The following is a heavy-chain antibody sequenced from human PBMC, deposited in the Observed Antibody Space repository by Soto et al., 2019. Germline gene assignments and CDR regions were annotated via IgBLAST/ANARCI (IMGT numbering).Heavy chain of an antibody. V-gene: IGHV3-30-3*01. CDR3: ARERRRQNHIYYSYRMDV. D-gene: IGHD2-21*01. J-gene: IGHJ6*02. CDR2: ISYDGSNK. Sequence: VGSLRLSCAASGFTFSSYAMHWVRQAPGKGLEWVAVISYDGSNKYYADSVKGRFTISRDNSKNTLYLQMNSLRAEDTAVYYCARERRRQNHIYYSYRMDVWGQRTTVTVSS. CDR1: GFTFSSYA.